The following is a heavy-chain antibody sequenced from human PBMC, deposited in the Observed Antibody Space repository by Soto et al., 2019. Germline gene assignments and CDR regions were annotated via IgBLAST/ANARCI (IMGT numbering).Heavy chain of an antibody. D-gene: IGHD1-26*01. CDR3: ASAPSGSYRGGYYFDY. V-gene: IGHV5-51*01. CDR1: GYSFTSYW. Sequence: PGESLKISCKGSGYSFTSYWIGWVRQMPGKGLEWMGIIYPGDSDTRYSPSFQGQVTISADKSISTAYLQWSSLKASDTAMYYCASAPSGSYRGGYYFDYWGQGTLVTVSS. J-gene: IGHJ4*02. CDR2: IYPGDSDT.